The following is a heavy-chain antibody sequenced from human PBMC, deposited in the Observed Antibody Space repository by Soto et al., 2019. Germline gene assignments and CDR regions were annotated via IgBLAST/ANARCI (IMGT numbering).Heavy chain of an antibody. CDR2: SYHSGSA. J-gene: IGHJ5*02. Sequence: SETLSLTCSVSVGSISSGDYYWSWIRQHPGKGLEGIGYSYHSGSAYYNPSLKSRLKMSVDTPKNKFSLNLTSVTAADTAVYYGARDENWGYVRIDPWSQGTLVTVSS. CDR3: ARDENWGYVRIDP. D-gene: IGHD7-27*01. CDR1: VGSISSGDYY. V-gene: IGHV4-31*03.